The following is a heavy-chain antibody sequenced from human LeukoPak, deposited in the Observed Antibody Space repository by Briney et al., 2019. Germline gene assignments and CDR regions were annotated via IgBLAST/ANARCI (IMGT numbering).Heavy chain of an antibody. V-gene: IGHV4-34*01. CDR3: ARGSRMVDY. CDR2: INHSGST. J-gene: IGHJ4*02. CDR1: GGSFSGYY. D-gene: IGHD5/OR15-5a*01. Sequence: SETLSLTCAVYGGSFSGYYWSWIRQPPGKGLEWIGEINHSGSTNYNPSLKSRVTISVDTSKNQFSLKLSSVTAADTAVYYCARGSRMVDYWGQGTLVTVSS.